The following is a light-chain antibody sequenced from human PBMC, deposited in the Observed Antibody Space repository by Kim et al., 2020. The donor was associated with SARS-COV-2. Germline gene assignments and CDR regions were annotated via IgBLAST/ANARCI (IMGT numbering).Light chain of an antibody. Sequence: IQMTQSPSSLSASTGDRVTITCRASQGIRNELGWYQQKPGKAPKVLIYAASTLQSGVSSRFSGSGSGTDFTLTISSLQPEDFATYYCLQDSSYPRTFGQGTKVDIK. V-gene: IGKV1-6*01. CDR2: AAS. J-gene: IGKJ1*01. CDR3: LQDSSYPRT. CDR1: QGIRNE.